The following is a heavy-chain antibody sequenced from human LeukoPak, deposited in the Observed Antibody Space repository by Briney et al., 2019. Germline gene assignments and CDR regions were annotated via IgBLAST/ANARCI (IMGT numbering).Heavy chain of an antibody. CDR2: IYYSGST. V-gene: IGHV4-30-4*08. Sequence: SQTLSLTCTVSGGSISSGDYYWSWIRQPPGKGLERIGYIYYSGSTYYNPSLKSRVTISVDTSKNQFSLKLSSVTAADTAVYYCTGGSYSRYFDYWGQGTLVTVSS. CDR3: TGGSYSRYFDY. J-gene: IGHJ4*02. CDR1: GGSISSGDYY. D-gene: IGHD1-26*01.